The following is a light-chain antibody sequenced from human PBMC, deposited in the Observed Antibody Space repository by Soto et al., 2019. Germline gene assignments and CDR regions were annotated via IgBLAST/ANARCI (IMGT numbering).Light chain of an antibody. CDR2: LGS. CDR3: MQALQTPYT. Sequence: DIVMTQSPLSLPVTPGEPASNSCRSSQSLLHSDGYNYLDWYLQKPGQSPQLLIYLGSNRASGVPDRFSGSGSGTDFTLKISRVEAEDVGVYYCMQALQTPYTFGQGTKLEIK. J-gene: IGKJ2*01. CDR1: QSLLHSDGYNY. V-gene: IGKV2-28*01.